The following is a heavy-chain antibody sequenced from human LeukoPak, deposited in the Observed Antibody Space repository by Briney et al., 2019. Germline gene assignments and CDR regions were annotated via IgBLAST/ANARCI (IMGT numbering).Heavy chain of an antibody. Sequence: ASVKVSCKASGYTFTSYGISWVRQAPGQGLEWMGWISAYNGNTNYAQKLQGRVTMTTDTSTSTAYMELRRLRSDDTAVYYCARLGGDYDYIWGSYRYYFDYWGQGTLVTVSS. V-gene: IGHV1-18*01. CDR3: ARLGGDYDYIWGSYRYYFDY. J-gene: IGHJ4*02. D-gene: IGHD3-16*02. CDR2: ISAYNGNT. CDR1: GYTFTSYG.